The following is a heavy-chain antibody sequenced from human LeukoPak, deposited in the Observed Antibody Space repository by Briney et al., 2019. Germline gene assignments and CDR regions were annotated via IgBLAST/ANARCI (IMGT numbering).Heavy chain of an antibody. CDR1: GGTFSSYA. CDR3: ARVSDTSMVTPGFDS. J-gene: IGHJ4*02. Sequence: ASVKVSCKASGGTFSSYAISWVRQAPGQGLEWMGWVSTSNGDASYADKFQGRVTMTTETVTKTAYMELRRLRSGDTAMYFCARVSDTSMVTPGFDSWGQGTLVTVSS. CDR2: VSTSNGDA. V-gene: IGHV1-18*01. D-gene: IGHD5-18*01.